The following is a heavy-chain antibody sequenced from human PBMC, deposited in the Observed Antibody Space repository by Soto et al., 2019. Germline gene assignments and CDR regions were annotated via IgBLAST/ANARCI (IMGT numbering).Heavy chain of an antibody. D-gene: IGHD2-2*01. CDR1: GFTFSSYS. J-gene: IGHJ6*02. Sequence: EVQLVESGGGLVKPGGSLRLYCAASGFTFSSYSMNWVRQAPGNVLEWVSSISSSSSYIYYADSVKARFTISRDNAKNSLYLQTNSVRAEDTAVYYCARDRTVVVPADTPTYFYYGMVVGGQGNTATVSS. CDR3: ARDRTVVVPADTPTYFYYGMVV. V-gene: IGHV3-21*01. CDR2: ISSSSSYI.